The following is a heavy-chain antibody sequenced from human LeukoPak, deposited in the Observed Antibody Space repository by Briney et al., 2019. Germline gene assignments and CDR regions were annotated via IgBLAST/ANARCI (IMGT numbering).Heavy chain of an antibody. Sequence: GGSLRLSCAASGFTFNAFFLNCVCLTPGRELEWLAGIRQDGSETFNMDSVRGRFTPSRDNTKNSLYLQMDSLRAEDTAVYFCVRDLGHSRHYFEYWGQGALVTVSS. CDR1: GFTFNAFF. CDR2: IRQDGSET. D-gene: IGHD7-27*01. V-gene: IGHV3-7*01. J-gene: IGHJ4*02. CDR3: VRDLGHSRHYFEY.